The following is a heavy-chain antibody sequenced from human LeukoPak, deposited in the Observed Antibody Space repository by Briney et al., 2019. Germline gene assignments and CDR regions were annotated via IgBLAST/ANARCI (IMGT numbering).Heavy chain of an antibody. Sequence: GGSLRLSCAASGFTFSNYGMTWVRQAPGKGLEWVSSISGSGGSTYYADSVKGRFTISRDNSKNTLYLQMNSLRAEDTAVYYCAEDITMVRGEGSYWGQGTLVTVSS. D-gene: IGHD3-10*01. CDR3: AEDITMVRGEGSY. CDR1: GFTFSNYG. CDR2: ISGSGGST. V-gene: IGHV3-23*01. J-gene: IGHJ4*02.